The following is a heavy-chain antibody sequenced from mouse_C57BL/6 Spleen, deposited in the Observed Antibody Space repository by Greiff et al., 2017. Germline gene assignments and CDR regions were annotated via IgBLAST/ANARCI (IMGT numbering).Heavy chain of an antibody. CDR2: IYPGDGDT. CDR1: GYAFSSSW. D-gene: IGHD2-3*01. V-gene: IGHV1-82*01. CDR3: ARWLLHAMDY. J-gene: IGHJ4*01. Sequence: VQLQQSGPELVKPGASVKISCKASGYAFSSSWMNWVKQRPGKGLEWSGRIYPGDGDTNYNGKFKGKATLTADKSSSTAYMQLSSLTSEDSAVYFCARWLLHAMDYWGQGTSVTVSS.